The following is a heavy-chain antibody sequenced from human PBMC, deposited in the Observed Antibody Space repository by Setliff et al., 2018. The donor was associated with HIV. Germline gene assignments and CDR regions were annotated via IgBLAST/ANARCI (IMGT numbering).Heavy chain of an antibody. CDR2: VTHSGST. Sequence: SETLSLTCAVYGGSLSGFYWTFIRQSPGKGLEWIGEVTHSGSTTYDPSLKCRITMSVDTSKNQFSLKLTSVTAADMGVYYCARGRKKTLAVSGTRYFDFWGQGTLVTVSS. D-gene: IGHD6-19*01. J-gene: IGHJ4*02. CDR1: GGSLSGFY. CDR3: ARGRKKTLAVSGTRYFDF. V-gene: IGHV4-34*01.